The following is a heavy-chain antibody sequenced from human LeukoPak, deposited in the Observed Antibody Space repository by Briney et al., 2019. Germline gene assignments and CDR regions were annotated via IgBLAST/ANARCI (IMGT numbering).Heavy chain of an antibody. J-gene: IGHJ5*02. Sequence: GASVKVSCKASGYTFTSYGISWVRQAPGQGLEWMGIINPSGGSTSYAQKFQGRVTMTRDMSTSTVYMELSSLRSEDTAVYYCARGGYSNRNWFDPWGQGTLVTVSS. CDR1: GYTFTSYG. D-gene: IGHD6-13*01. V-gene: IGHV1-46*01. CDR3: ARGGYSNRNWFDP. CDR2: INPSGGST.